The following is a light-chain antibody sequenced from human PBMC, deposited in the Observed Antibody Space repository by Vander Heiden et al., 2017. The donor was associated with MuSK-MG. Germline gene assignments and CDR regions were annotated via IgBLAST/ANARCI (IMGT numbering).Light chain of an antibody. Sequence: SSELTQYPAVSVALGQTVRITCQGDSLRSYYASWYLQKPGQAPVLVIYGENNRPSGIPDRFSGSSSGNTASLTITGAQAEDEADYYCNSRDSSGNRGVFGGGTKVTVL. J-gene: IGLJ3*02. V-gene: IGLV3-19*01. CDR1: SLRSYY. CDR3: NSRDSSGNRGV. CDR2: GEN.